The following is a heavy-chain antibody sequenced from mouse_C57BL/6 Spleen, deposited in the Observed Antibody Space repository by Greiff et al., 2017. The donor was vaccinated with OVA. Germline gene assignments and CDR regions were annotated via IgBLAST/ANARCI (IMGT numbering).Heavy chain of an antibody. Sequence: EVHLVESGGGLVKPGGSLKLSCAASGFTFSSYAMSWVRPTPETRLAWVATISDGGCYTYSPDNVKGRFTLSRDNAKNKLYLQMSHLKSEDTAMYYCAREKTVVARAMDYWGQGTSVTVSS. CDR3: AREKTVVARAMDY. CDR2: ISDGGCYT. J-gene: IGHJ4*01. CDR1: GFTFSSYA. V-gene: IGHV5-4*01. D-gene: IGHD1-1*01.